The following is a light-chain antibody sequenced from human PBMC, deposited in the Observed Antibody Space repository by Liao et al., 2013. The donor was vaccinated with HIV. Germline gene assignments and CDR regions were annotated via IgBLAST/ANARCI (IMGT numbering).Light chain of an antibody. CDR2: YDS. CDR3: QVWGTTTDHWV. V-gene: IGLV3-21*04. CDR1: NIGSKS. Sequence: SYVLTQPPSVSVAPGKTARITCGGNNIGSKSVHWYQQRPGQAPVLVISYDSDRPSGIPERFSGSNSGNTATLTISWVEGGDEADYYCQVWGTTTDHWVFGGGTKLTVL. J-gene: IGLJ3*02.